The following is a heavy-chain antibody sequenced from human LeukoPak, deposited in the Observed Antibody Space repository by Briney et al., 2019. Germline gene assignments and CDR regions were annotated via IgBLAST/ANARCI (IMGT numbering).Heavy chain of an antibody. Sequence: ASVKVSCKASGYTFTGYYMHWVRQAPGQGLEWMGWINPNSGGTNYVQKFQGRVTMTRDTSISTAYMELSRLRSDDTAVYYCARTPADFWSGYPDSYYFDYWGQGTLVTVSS. CDR1: GYTFTGYY. CDR3: ARTPADFWSGYPDSYYFDY. V-gene: IGHV1-2*02. CDR2: INPNSGGT. J-gene: IGHJ4*02. D-gene: IGHD3-3*01.